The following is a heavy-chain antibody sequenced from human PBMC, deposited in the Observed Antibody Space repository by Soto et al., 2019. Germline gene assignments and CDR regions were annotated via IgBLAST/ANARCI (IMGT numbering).Heavy chain of an antibody. J-gene: IGHJ4*02. V-gene: IGHV3-30-3*01. CDR2: ISYDGSNK. CDR3: ARDLELSPHDY. D-gene: IGHD1-7*01. Sequence: GGSLRLSCAASGFTFSSYAMHWVRQAPGKGLEWVAVISYDGSNKYYADSVKGRFTISRDNSKNTLYLQMNSLRAEDTAVYYCARDLELSPHDYWGQGTLVTVSS. CDR1: GFTFSSYA.